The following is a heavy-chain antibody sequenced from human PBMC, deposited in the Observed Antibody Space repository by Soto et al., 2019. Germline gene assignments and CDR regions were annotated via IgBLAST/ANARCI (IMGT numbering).Heavy chain of an antibody. CDR1: GYSFRSYG. V-gene: IGHV1-3*01. CDR3: GRVGKKYPRCFAP. CDR2: INVDNGDT. D-gene: IGHD2-15*01. Sequence: ASVKVSCKASGYSFRSYGIQWVRQAPGQSLEWMGWINVDNGDTKYSQNFQDRVTIIRDTPGRTVYMELSSLRTEDPAVYFCGRVGKKYPRCFAPGGQGSLVTFSS. J-gene: IGHJ5*02.